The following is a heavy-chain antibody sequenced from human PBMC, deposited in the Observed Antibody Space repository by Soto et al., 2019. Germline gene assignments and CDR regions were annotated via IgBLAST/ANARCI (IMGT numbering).Heavy chain of an antibody. J-gene: IGHJ5*02. CDR2: MNPNSGNT. CDR3: ASLKQDYAVA. D-gene: IGHD3-16*01. Sequence: QVQLVQSGAEVKKPGASVKVSCKASGYTFTSYDINWVRLATGQGLEWMGWMNPNSGNTAYAQKFQGRVTMNGTTSISAAYMELSSLRSEDTAVYYCASLKQDYAVAWGQGTLVTVSS. V-gene: IGHV1-8*01. CDR1: GYTFTSYD.